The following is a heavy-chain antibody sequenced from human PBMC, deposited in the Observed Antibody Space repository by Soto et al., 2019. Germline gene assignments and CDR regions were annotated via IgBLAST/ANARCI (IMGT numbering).Heavy chain of an antibody. D-gene: IGHD3-3*01. CDR3: ARLFSGYYGPLDAFDI. V-gene: IGHV5-51*01. CDR1: GYSFTSYW. Sequence: PGESLKISCKGSGYSFTSYWIGWVRQMPGKGLEWMGIIYPGDSDTRYSPSFQGQVTISADKSISTAYLQWSSLKASDTAMYYCARLFSGYYGPLDAFDIWGQGTMVTVSS. J-gene: IGHJ3*02. CDR2: IYPGDSDT.